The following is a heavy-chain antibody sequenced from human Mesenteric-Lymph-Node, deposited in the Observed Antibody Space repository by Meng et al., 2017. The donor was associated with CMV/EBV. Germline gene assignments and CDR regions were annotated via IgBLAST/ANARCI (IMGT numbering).Heavy chain of an antibody. CDR1: GGTFSSYG. CDR3: ARGVGDY. J-gene: IGHJ4*02. CDR2: INPYRGGT. V-gene: IGHV1-2*02. Sequence: ASVKVSCKASGGTFSSYGISWVRQAPGQGLEWMGWINPYRGGTNYAQRFQGRVTVTGDTSISTAYLELSSLKSDDTAVYYCARGVGDYWGQGTLVTVSS.